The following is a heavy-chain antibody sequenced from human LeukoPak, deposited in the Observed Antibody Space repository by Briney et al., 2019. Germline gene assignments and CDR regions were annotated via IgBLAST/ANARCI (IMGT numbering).Heavy chain of an antibody. CDR1: GFTFSNFG. CDR3: VKGLDY. Sequence: QPGGPLTLSCAASGFTFSNFGMSWVRPAPGRELEGVSSVSDSGSITYDAVSVKRRFTISIDNSKNTQYEQMNSRRAEDSAVYYCVKGLDYWGRGTLVTVSS. CDR2: VSDSGSIT. V-gene: IGHV3-23*01. J-gene: IGHJ4*02.